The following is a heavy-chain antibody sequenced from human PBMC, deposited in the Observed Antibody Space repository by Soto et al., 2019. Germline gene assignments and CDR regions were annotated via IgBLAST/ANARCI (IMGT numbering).Heavy chain of an antibody. CDR1: GFTFSSYD. V-gene: IGHV3-13*01. D-gene: IGHD6-13*01. CDR2: IGTAGDT. J-gene: IGHJ6*02. CDR3: ARKPGIAAAGTGYYGMDV. Sequence: GGSLRLSCAASGFTFSSYDMHWVRQATGKGLEWVSAIGTAGDTYYPGSVKGRFTITRENAKNSLYLQMNSLRAEDTAVYYCARKPGIAAAGTGYYGMDVWGQGTTVTVSS.